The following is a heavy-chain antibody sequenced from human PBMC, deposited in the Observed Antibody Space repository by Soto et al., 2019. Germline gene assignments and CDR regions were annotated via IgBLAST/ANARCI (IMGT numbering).Heavy chain of an antibody. V-gene: IGHV4-31*03. D-gene: IGHD3-22*01. CDR2: IYYSGST. J-gene: IGHJ4*02. CDR1: GGSISSGGYY. Sequence: SETLSLTCTVSGGSISSGGYYWSWIRQHPGKGLEWIGYIYYSGSTYYNPSLKSRVTISVDTSKNQFSLKLSSVTAADTAVYYCASSYYYYDSSGYLIDYWGQGTLVTVSS. CDR3: ASSYYYYDSSGYLIDY.